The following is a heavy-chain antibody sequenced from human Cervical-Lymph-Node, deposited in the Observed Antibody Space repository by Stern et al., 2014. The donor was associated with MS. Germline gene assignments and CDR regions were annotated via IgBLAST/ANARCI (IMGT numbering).Heavy chain of an antibody. CDR3: ASSVGELTPEAV. V-gene: IGHV1-69*01. Sequence: VQLVQSGAEVKQPGSSVRVSCKASGGTFSSYAISWVRQAPGQGLEWMGGIIPMFGTANYAQKFQGRVTITADDSTNTAYMAVSSLRSEDTAVYYWASSVGELTPEAVWGQGTTVTVFS. CDR2: IIPMFGTA. D-gene: IGHD3-10*01. CDR1: GGTFSSYA. J-gene: IGHJ6*02.